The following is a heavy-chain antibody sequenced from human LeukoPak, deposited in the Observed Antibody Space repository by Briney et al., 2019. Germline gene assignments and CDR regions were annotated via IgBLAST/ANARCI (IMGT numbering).Heavy chain of an antibody. J-gene: IGHJ4*02. V-gene: IGHV3-15*01. D-gene: IGHD2-21*02. CDR3: AKDLNVVVTARYFDF. CDR2: IKSKTDGGTT. CDR1: GFTFSNAW. Sequence: GGSLRLSCAASGFTFSNAWMSWVRQAPGKGLEWVGRIKSKTDGGTTDYAAPVKGRFTISRDDSKNTLYLQMNSLRAEDTAVYYCAKDLNVVVTARYFDFWGQGTLVTVSS.